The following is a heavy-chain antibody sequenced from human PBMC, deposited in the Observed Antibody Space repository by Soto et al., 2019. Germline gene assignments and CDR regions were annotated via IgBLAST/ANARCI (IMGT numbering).Heavy chain of an antibody. V-gene: IGHV3-53*01. D-gene: IGHD3-9*01. J-gene: IGHJ4*02. CDR2: IYSSGTT. Sequence: GGSLRLSCAASGFTFSDHQMNWVRQAPGRGLEWVSVIYSSGTTYYGDSVKGRFTISRDNSKNTLYLQMNSLRTEDTALYYCARAGSPFHSDSTGYWGFDYWGQGTLVTVSS. CDR1: GFTFSDHQ. CDR3: ARAGSPFHSDSTGYWGFDY.